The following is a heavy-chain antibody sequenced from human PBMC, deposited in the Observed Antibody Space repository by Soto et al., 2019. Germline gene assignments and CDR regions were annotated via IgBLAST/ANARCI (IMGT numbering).Heavy chain of an antibody. J-gene: IGHJ6*02. V-gene: IGHV3-30*18. D-gene: IGHD3-22*01. Sequence: GGSLRLSCAASGFTFSSYGMHWVRQAPGKGLEWVAVISYDGINKYYADSVKGRFTISRDNSKNTLYLQMNSLRAEDTAVFYFAKGATYYYDSSGYSPMDVWGQGTTVTVSS. CDR3: AKGATYYYDSSGYSPMDV. CDR2: ISYDGINK. CDR1: GFTFSSYG.